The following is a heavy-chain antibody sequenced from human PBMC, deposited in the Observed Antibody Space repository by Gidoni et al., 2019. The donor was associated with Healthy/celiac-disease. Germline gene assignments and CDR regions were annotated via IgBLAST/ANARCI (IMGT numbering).Heavy chain of an antibody. CDR3: ARQGYSSGWYGALTFDY. CDR2: INSDGSST. D-gene: IGHD6-19*01. J-gene: IGHJ4*02. CDR1: GFTFSSYW. V-gene: IGHV3-74*01. Sequence: EVQLVESGGGLVQPGGYLRLSCAASGFTFSSYWMHWVRQAPGKGLVWVSRINSDGSSTSYADSVKGRFTISRDNAKNTLYLQMNSLRAEDTAVYYCARQGYSSGWYGALTFDYWGQGTLVTVSS.